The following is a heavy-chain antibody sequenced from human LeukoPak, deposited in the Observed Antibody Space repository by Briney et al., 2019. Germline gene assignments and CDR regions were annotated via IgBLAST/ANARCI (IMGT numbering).Heavy chain of an antibody. J-gene: IGHJ4*02. Sequence: GAPRLSCAASGFTFSSYAMHWVRPAPGKGLEWVAVISYDGSNKYYADSVKGRFTISRDNSKNTLYLQMNSLRAEDTAVYYCARGYYYDSSGSVLHYWGQGTLVTVSS. CDR2: ISYDGSNK. CDR3: ARGYYYDSSGSVLHY. CDR1: GFTFSSYA. V-gene: IGHV3-30*04. D-gene: IGHD3-22*01.